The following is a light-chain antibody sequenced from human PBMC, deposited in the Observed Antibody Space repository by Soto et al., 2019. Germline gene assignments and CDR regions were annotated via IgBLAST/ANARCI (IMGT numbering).Light chain of an antibody. J-gene: IGKJ5*01. V-gene: IGKV1-39*01. Sequence: IQITQSPSSLSASVGDRVTITCRAGQSIFSSLNWYQQRPGKAPTLLIYAASSLQSGVPSRFRGSGYGTGFALTITSLQPEDFATYYCQQSYNSPPITFGQGTRLEIK. CDR1: QSIFSS. CDR2: AAS. CDR3: QQSYNSPPIT.